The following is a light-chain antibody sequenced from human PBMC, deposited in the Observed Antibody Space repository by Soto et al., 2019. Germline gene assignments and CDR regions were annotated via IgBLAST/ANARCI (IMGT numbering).Light chain of an antibody. CDR3: QQYNSYWT. J-gene: IGKJ1*01. Sequence: DIQMTQSPSTLSASVGDRVTITCRASQSISSWLAWHQQKPGKAPKLLIYKASSLESGVPSRFSGSGSGTEFTLTISSLQPDDFAIYNCQQYNSYWTFGQGTKVEIK. V-gene: IGKV1-5*03. CDR1: QSISSW. CDR2: KAS.